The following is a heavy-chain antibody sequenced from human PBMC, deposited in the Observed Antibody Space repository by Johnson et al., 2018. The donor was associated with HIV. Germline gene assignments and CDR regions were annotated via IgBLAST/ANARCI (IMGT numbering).Heavy chain of an antibody. CDR1: GFSLSTYD. J-gene: IGHJ3*02. CDR3: AKDLYYDSSGYYYLTGGDGFDI. V-gene: IGHV3-33*03. CDR2: IWYGGSNT. D-gene: IGHD3-22*01. Sequence: QVQLVESGGGVVQPGRSLRLSCAASGFSLSTYDLHWVRQAPGRGLAWVALIWYGGSNTYYGDSVKGRFTISRDNAKNTLYLQMNSLRVEDTAVYYCAKDLYYDSSGYYYLTGGDGFDIWGQGTMVTVSS.